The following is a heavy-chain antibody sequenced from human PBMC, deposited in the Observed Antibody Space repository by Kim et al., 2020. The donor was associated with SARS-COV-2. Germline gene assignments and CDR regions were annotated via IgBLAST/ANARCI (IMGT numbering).Heavy chain of an antibody. D-gene: IGHD3-10*01. CDR3: ARSRVRGNVRTVAYFDY. Sequence: SVKVSCKASGGTFSSYAISWVRQAPGQGLEWMGWIIPILGIANYAQKFQGRVTITADKSTSTAYMELSSLRSEDTAVYYCARSRVRGNVRTVAYFDYWGQGTLVTVSS. CDR2: IIPILGIA. J-gene: IGHJ4*02. V-gene: IGHV1-69*10. CDR1: GGTFSSYA.